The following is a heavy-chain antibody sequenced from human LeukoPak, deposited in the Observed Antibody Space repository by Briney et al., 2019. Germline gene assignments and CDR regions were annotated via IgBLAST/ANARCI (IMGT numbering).Heavy chain of an antibody. CDR2: IKSKTDGGTT. D-gene: IGHD5-12*01. CDR1: GFTFSNAW. J-gene: IGHJ4*02. Sequence: PGGSLRLSCAASGFTFSNAWMSWVRQAPGKGLEWVGRIKSKTDGGTTDYAAPVKGRFTISRDDSKNTLYLQMNSLKTEDTAVYYCTTDPVQGPYIVASDYWGQGTLVTVSS. CDR3: TTDPVQGPYIVASDY. V-gene: IGHV3-15*01.